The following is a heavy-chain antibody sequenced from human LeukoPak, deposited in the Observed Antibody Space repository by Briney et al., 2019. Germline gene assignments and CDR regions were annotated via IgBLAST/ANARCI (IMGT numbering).Heavy chain of an antibody. D-gene: IGHD3-3*01. CDR3: ARENNDFWSGYPGGY. Sequence: GGSLRLSCAASGFTFSSYWMSWVRQAPGKGLEWVANIKQDGSEKYYVDSVKGRFTISRDNAKNSLYLQMNSLRAEDTAVYYCARENNDFWSGYPGGYWGQGTLVTVSS. CDR1: GFTFSSYW. J-gene: IGHJ4*02. V-gene: IGHV3-7*01. CDR2: IKQDGSEK.